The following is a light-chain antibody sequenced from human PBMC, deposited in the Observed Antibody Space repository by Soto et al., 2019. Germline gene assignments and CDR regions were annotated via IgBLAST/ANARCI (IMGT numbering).Light chain of an antibody. CDR1: TSNIGAGYD. Sequence: QSVLTQPPSVSGAPGQRVTISCTGNTSNIGAGYDAHWYQHLPGTAPKLLIHYNSNRPSGVPDRFSGSKSGTSASLAITGLQAEDEADYYCQSYDSSLSAYVFGTGTKLTVL. J-gene: IGLJ1*01. CDR3: QSYDSSLSAYV. V-gene: IGLV1-40*01. CDR2: YNS.